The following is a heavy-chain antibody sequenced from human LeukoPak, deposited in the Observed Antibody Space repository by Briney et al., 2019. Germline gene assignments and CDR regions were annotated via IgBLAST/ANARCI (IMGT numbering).Heavy chain of an antibody. CDR3: ARDLVHDYGDYDPFPLSRGYYYYGMDV. V-gene: IGHV1-46*01. CDR2: INPSGGST. CDR1: GYTFTSYY. J-gene: IGHJ6*02. Sequence: GASVKVSCKASGYTFTSYYMHWVRQAPGQGLEWMGIINPSGGSTSYAQKFQGRVTMTRDTSTSTVYMELSSLRSEDTAVYYCARDLVHDYGDYDPFPLSRGYYYYGMDVWGQGTTVTVSS. D-gene: IGHD4-17*01.